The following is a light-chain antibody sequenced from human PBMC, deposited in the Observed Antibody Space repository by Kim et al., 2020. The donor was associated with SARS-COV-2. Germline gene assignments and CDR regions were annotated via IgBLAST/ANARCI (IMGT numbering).Light chain of an antibody. J-gene: IGLJ2*01. V-gene: IGLV3-19*01. Sequence: AWGQTGRITGQGNGLRNYFADGCKKGPGQAPVVVIYDKDTRPSGIPDRFSGSGSDNTASLTITGAQAEDEADYFCYSRDTSGSHVIFGGGTKVTVL. CDR1: GLRNYF. CDR3: YSRDTSGSHVI. CDR2: DKD.